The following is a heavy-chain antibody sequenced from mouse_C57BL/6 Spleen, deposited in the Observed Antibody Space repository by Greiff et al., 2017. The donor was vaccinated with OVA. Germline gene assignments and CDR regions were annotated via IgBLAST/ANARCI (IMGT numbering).Heavy chain of an antibody. D-gene: IGHD1-2*01. V-gene: IGHV1-63*01. CDR1: GYTFTNYW. Sequence: VKLMESGAELVRPGTSVKMSCKASGYTFTNYWIGWAKQRPGHGLEWIGDIYPGGGYTNYNEKFKGKATLTADKSSSTAYMQFSSLTSEDSAIYYCAREKDETAYFDYWGQGTTLTVSA. J-gene: IGHJ2*01. CDR3: AREKDETAYFDY. CDR2: IYPGGGYT.